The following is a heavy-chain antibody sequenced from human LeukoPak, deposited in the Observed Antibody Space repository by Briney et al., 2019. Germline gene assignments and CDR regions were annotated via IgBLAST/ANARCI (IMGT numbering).Heavy chain of an antibody. CDR2: IYYSGSA. CDR3: ARTSGYGDYVFDY. Sequence: SDTLSLTCAVPGYSISSSNWWGWIRQPPGKGLEWIGYIYYSGSAYYKPSLKSRVTMSVDTSKNQFSLKLSSVTAVDTAVYYCARTSGYGDYVFDYWGQGTLVTVSS. J-gene: IGHJ4*02. V-gene: IGHV4-28*01. D-gene: IGHD4-17*01. CDR1: GYSISSSNW.